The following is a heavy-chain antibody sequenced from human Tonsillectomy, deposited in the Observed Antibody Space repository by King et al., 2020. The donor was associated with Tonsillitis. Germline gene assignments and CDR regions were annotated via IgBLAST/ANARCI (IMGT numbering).Heavy chain of an antibody. CDR3: ARLATTYYYYYYYYMDV. CDR1: GYSFTSYW. CDR2: IDPSDSYT. Sequence: VQLVESGAEVKKPGESLRISCKGSGYSFTSYWISWVRQMPGKGLEWMGRIDPSDSYTKYSPSFQGHVTISADKSISTAYLQWSSLKASDTAMYYCARLATTYYYYYYYYMDVWGKGTTVTVSS. J-gene: IGHJ6*03. V-gene: IGHV5-10-1*03. D-gene: IGHD3-22*01.